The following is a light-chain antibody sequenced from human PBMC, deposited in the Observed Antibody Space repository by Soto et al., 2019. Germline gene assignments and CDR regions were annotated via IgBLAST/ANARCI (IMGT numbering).Light chain of an antibody. CDR1: QSVSSSY. J-gene: IGKJ1*01. CDR3: QQYQT. Sequence: EIVLTQSPGTLSLSPGERATLSCRASQSVSSSYLAWYQQKPGQAPRLLIYGASSSATGIPDRFSGSGSGTDFTLTISRLEPEDFAVYYCQQYQTFGQGTKVDIK. V-gene: IGKV3-20*01. CDR2: GAS.